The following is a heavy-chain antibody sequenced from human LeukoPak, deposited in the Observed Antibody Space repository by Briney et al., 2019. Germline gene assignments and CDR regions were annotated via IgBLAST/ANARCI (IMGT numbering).Heavy chain of an antibody. CDR1: GFTFSTYA. J-gene: IGHJ4*02. Sequence: PGGSLRLSCAASGFTFSTYAITWVRQGPGKGLAWVSAIRPAGDRTYYANSVRGRFTISRDNSKDTVYLQINGLRVEDTAVYYCAREQSGNRGWYTVDYWGQGTLVTVSS. V-gene: IGHV3-23*01. CDR3: AREQSGNRGWYTVDY. D-gene: IGHD6-19*01. CDR2: IRPAGDRT.